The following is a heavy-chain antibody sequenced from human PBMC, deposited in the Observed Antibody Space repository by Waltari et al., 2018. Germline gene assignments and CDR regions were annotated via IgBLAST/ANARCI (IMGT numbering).Heavy chain of an antibody. CDR1: GYSLSSGYY. V-gene: IGHV4-38-2*02. D-gene: IGHD5-18*01. CDR3: AGGTTAMARGWFDP. J-gene: IGHJ5*02. Sequence: QVQLQESGPGLVKPSETLSLTCTVSGYSLSSGYYWGWIRQPPGKGLEWIGSIYHSGSTYYNPSLKSRVTISVDTSKNQFSLKLSSVTAADTAVYYCAGGTTAMARGWFDPWGQGTLVTVSS. CDR2: IYHSGST.